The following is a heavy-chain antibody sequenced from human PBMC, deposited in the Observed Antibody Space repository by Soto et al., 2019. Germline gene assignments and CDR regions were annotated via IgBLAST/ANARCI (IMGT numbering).Heavy chain of an antibody. V-gene: IGHV3-33*01. CDR1: EISFSTYA. CDR2: IWHDGNNK. D-gene: IGHD1-26*01. J-gene: IGHJ4*02. CDR3: ARDPGGGCYFCLDG. Sequence: PGGSLRLSCAASEISFSTYAMHWVRQAPGKGLEWVAVIWHDGNNKYYADSVKGRFIISRDNSKNMVYLQMNSLTTDDTALYYCARDPGGGCYFCLDGWGQGTQVTVSS.